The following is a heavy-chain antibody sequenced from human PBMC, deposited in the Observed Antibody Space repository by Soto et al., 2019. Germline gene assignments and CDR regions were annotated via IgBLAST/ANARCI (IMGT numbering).Heavy chain of an antibody. J-gene: IGHJ6*03. Sequence: QVQLQESGPGLVKPSETLSLTCTASGGSISNYHWSWIRQPPGKGLEWIGYIYYSGSTSYNPSLKSRVPISVDTSNNQFSLKLNSVTAADTAVYFCARVAYDFWSGWGGAGYYYYMDVWGKGTTVTVSS. D-gene: IGHD3-3*01. CDR2: IYYSGST. CDR1: GGSISNYH. CDR3: ARVAYDFWSGWGGAGYYYYMDV. V-gene: IGHV4-59*01.